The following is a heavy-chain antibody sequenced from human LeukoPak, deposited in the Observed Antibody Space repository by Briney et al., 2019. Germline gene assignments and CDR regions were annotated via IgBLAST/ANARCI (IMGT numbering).Heavy chain of an antibody. Sequence: ASVKVSCKASGDIFTSYDINWVRQATGQGLEWMGWMNPNSGNTGYAQKFQGRVTMTRNTSISTAYMELSSLRSEDTAVYYCARGRGSGHKENWFDPWGQGTLVTVSS. J-gene: IGHJ5*02. D-gene: IGHD6-19*01. V-gene: IGHV1-8*01. CDR1: GDIFTSYD. CDR3: ARGRGSGHKENWFDP. CDR2: MNPNSGNT.